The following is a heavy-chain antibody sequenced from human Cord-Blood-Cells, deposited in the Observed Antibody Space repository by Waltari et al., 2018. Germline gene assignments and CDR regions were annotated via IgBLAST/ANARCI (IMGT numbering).Heavy chain of an antibody. Sequence: QVQLVQSGAGVKKPGASVKVSCKASGYTFTSYDINWVRQATGQGLEWMGWLSPNSGNTGYAQKFQGRVTITRNTSISTAYMELSSLRSEDTAVYYCARADRASGNWGRWMDWYFDLWGRGTLVTVSS. CDR2: LSPNSGNT. D-gene: IGHD7-27*01. J-gene: IGHJ2*01. V-gene: IGHV1-8*03. CDR1: GYTFTSYD. CDR3: ARADRASGNWGRWMDWYFDL.